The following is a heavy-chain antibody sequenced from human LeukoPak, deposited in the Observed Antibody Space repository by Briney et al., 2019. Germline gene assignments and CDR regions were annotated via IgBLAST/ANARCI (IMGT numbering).Heavy chain of an antibody. CDR1: GGSVSSGSYY. Sequence: PSETLSLTCTVSGGSVSSGSYYWSWIRQPPGKGLEWTGYIYYSGSTNYNPSLKSRVTISVDTSKNQFSLKLSSVTAADTAVYYCARAPYCSSTSCYLNWFDPWGQGTLVTVSS. CDR3: ARAPYCSSTSCYLNWFDP. D-gene: IGHD2-2*01. CDR2: IYYSGST. J-gene: IGHJ5*02. V-gene: IGHV4-61*01.